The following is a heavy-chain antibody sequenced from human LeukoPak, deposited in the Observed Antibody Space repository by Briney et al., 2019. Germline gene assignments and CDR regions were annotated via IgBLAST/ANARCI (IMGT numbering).Heavy chain of an antibody. CDR2: INSDGTGT. CDR1: GFTFSSYW. V-gene: IGHV3-74*03. CDR3: AKHPAFDI. Sequence: QPGGSLILSCAASGFTFSSYWMHWVRQAPGKGPVWVSRINSDGTGTMYADSVKGRFTISRDNAKNTLYLQMNSLRAEDTAVYYCAKHPAFDIWGQGTMVTVSS. J-gene: IGHJ3*02.